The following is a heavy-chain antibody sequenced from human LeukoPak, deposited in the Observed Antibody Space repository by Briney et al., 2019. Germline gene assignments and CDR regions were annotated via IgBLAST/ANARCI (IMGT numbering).Heavy chain of an antibody. Sequence: LAGGSLRLSCAASGFTFSSYSTNWVRQAPGKGLEWVSYISSSSSTIYYADSVKGRFTISRDNAKNSLYLQMNSLRAEDTAVYYCARGIAAAGTENYWGQGTLVTVS. CDR3: ARGIAAAGTENY. CDR1: GFTFSSYS. V-gene: IGHV3-48*01. J-gene: IGHJ4*02. D-gene: IGHD6-13*01. CDR2: ISSSSSTI.